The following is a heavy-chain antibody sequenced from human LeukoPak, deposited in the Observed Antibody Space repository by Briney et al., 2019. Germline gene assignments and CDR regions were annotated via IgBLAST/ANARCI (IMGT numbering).Heavy chain of an antibody. Sequence: GESLRLSCAASGFTFSSYGMHWVRQAPGKGLEWVAFIRYDGSNKYYADSVKGRFTISRDNSKNTLYLQMNSLRAEDTAVYYCAKQYYYGSGSLFYFDYWGQGTMVTVSS. J-gene: IGHJ4*03. D-gene: IGHD3-10*01. CDR1: GFTFSSYG. V-gene: IGHV3-30*02. CDR2: IRYDGSNK. CDR3: AKQYYYGSGSLFYFDY.